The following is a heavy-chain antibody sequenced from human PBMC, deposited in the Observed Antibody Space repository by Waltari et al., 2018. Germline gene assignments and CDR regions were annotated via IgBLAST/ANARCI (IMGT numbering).Heavy chain of an antibody. Sequence: VQLVQSAAEVRTPGSSVKVSCKASGGAFGGYLLSWVRLVPGQRLEWLGVIIPIFGIPDYSQKFQDRLTITADESTSTAYMELSSLTSEDTAIYFCATHKLGISQHYYHMGAWGKGTTVTISS. V-gene: IGHV1-69*12. J-gene: IGHJ6*03. CDR3: ATHKLGISQHYYHMGA. CDR2: IIPIFGIP. D-gene: IGHD7-27*01. CDR1: GGAFGGYL.